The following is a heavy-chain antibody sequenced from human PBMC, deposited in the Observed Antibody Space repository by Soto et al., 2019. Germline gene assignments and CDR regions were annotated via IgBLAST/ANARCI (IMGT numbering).Heavy chain of an antibody. V-gene: IGHV4-61*01. CDR3: VREDMSGTYYFDA. D-gene: IGHD1-26*01. CDR1: RGSVSSQTHF. J-gene: IGHJ4*03. Sequence: SETLSLTCTVTRGSVSSQTHFWTWIRQPPGKGLEWIGYKYYSGISNYNPSLQSRVTISVDTSKNQFSLRLTSVTAADTAVYFCVREDMSGTYYFDAWGQGTMVTVSS. CDR2: KYYSGIS.